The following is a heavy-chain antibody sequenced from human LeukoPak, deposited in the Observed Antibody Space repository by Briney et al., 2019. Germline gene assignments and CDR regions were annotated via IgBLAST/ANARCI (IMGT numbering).Heavy chain of an antibody. CDR2: IWYDGSNK. Sequence: GGSLRLSCAASGFTFSSYGMHWVRQAPGKGLEWVAVIWYDGSNKYYADSVKGRFTISRGNSKNTLYLQMNSLRAEDTAVYYCARDGEWLVLPLDYWGQGTLVTVSS. V-gene: IGHV3-33*01. J-gene: IGHJ4*02. CDR1: GFTFSSYG. D-gene: IGHD6-19*01. CDR3: ARDGEWLVLPLDY.